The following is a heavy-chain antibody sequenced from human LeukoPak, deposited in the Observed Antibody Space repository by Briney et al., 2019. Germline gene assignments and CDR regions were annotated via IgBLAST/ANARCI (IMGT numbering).Heavy chain of an antibody. CDR2: INRDGSST. J-gene: IGHJ3*02. CDR1: GFTFSSYW. D-gene: IGHD3-9*01. Sequence: GGSLRLSCAASGFTFSSYWMHWVRQAPGKGLVWVSRINRDGSSTSYADSVKGRFTISRDNAKNTLYLQMNSLRAVDTAVYYCARVGTYYDILTGYSTDAFDIWGQGTMVTVSS. V-gene: IGHV3-74*01. CDR3: ARVGTYYDILTGYSTDAFDI.